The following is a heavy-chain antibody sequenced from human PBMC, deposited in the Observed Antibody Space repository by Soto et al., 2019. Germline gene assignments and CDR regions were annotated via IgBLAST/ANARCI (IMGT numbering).Heavy chain of an antibody. CDR3: ARALVVTAIPSPFFD. D-gene: IGHD2-21*02. V-gene: IGHV4-30-4*01. CDR1: GGSISSGDYY. J-gene: IGHJ4*02. Sequence: QVQLQESGPGLVKPSQTLSLTCTVSGGSISSGDYYWSWIRQPPGKGLEWIGYIYYSGSTYYNPSLKSRVTISVDTSKNQFSLKLSSVTAADTAVYYCARALVVTAIPSPFFDWGQGTLVTVSS. CDR2: IYYSGST.